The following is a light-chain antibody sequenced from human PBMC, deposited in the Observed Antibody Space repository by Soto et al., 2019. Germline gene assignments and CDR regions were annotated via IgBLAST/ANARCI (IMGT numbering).Light chain of an antibody. V-gene: IGKV1-39*01. Sequence: DIQMTQSPSSLSASVGDRVTITCRASQSISSYLNWYQQKPGKAPKLLIYAASSLQSGVPSRFSGSGSGTDFTLTINSLQPEDHATYYCQQIYSTPSITFGQGTRLEIK. J-gene: IGKJ5*01. CDR3: QQIYSTPSIT. CDR2: AAS. CDR1: QSISSY.